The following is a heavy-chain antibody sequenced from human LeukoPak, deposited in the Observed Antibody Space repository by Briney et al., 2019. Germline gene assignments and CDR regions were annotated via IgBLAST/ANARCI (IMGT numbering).Heavy chain of an antibody. CDR1: GGSFSGYY. D-gene: IGHD3-10*01. Sequence: SSETLSLTCAVYGGSFSGYYWSWIRQPPGKGLEWIGEINHSGSTNYNPSLKSRVTISVDTSKNQFSLKLSSVTAADTAVYYCASGSPHYGSGSYYDAFDIWGQGTMVTVSS. CDR3: ASGSPHYGSGSYYDAFDI. CDR2: INHSGST. J-gene: IGHJ3*02. V-gene: IGHV4-34*01.